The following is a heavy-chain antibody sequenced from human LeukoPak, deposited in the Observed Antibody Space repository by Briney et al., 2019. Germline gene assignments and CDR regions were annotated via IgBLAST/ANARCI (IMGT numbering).Heavy chain of an antibody. Sequence: TSETLSLTCTVSGGSISSYYWSWIRQPPGKGLEWIGYIYYSGSTNYNPPLKSRVTISVDTSKNQFSLKLSSVTAADTAVYYCARDRGYYYYMDVWGKGTTVTVSS. CDR2: IYYSGST. CDR3: ARDRGYYYYMDV. CDR1: GGSISSYY. J-gene: IGHJ6*03. V-gene: IGHV4-59*01.